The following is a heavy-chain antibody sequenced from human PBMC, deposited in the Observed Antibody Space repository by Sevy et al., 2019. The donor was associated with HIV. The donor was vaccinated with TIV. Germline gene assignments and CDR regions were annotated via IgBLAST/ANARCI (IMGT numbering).Heavy chain of an antibody. D-gene: IGHD5-12*01. CDR2: IHYTGGT. CDR3: ASKRGYNHGPFDY. V-gene: IGHV4-30-4*01. Sequence: SETLSLTCTVSGGSISSSDSYWSWIRQPPGQGLEWIGYIHYTGGTYYNPFLKSRIAMSLDTSEKQFSLKLNFLTAAYPAVYYCASKRGYNHGPFDYWGQGTLVTVSS. CDR1: GGSISSSDSY. J-gene: IGHJ4*02.